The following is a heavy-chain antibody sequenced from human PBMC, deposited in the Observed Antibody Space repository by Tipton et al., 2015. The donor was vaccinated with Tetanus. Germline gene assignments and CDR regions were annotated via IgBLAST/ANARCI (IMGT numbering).Heavy chain of an antibody. CDR3: ARHKQYYFDY. CDR1: GGPLRSGDHY. Sequence: TLSLTCTVSGGPLRSGDHYWSWIRQPPGKGLEWLAYISSSGSANSNYSLKSRITISRDTSKNQFSLKLASVTAADTAVYYCARHKQYYFDYWGQGTLVTVSS. J-gene: IGHJ4*02. CDR2: ISSSGSA. D-gene: IGHD4-11*01. V-gene: IGHV4-61*08.